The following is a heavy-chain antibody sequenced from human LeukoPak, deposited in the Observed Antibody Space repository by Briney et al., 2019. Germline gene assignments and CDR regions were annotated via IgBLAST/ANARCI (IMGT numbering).Heavy chain of an antibody. CDR2: IYYSGST. Sequence: SETLSLTCTVSGGSISSSSYYWSWIRQPPGKGLEWIGYIYYSGSTNYNPSLKSRVTISVDTSKNQFSLKLSSVTAADTAVYYCARVPPSSGWYGYYFDYWGQGTLVTVSS. CDR1: GGSISSSSYY. V-gene: IGHV4-61*01. D-gene: IGHD6-19*01. J-gene: IGHJ4*02. CDR3: ARVPPSSGWYGYYFDY.